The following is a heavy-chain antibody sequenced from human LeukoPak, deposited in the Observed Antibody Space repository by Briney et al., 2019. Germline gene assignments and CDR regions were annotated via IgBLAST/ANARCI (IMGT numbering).Heavy chain of an antibody. V-gene: IGHV4-61*02. J-gene: IGHJ4*02. CDR1: GGSISSGSYY. Sequence: SQTLSLTCTVSGGSISSGSYYWSWLRQPAGKGLEWIGRIYTSGTTNYNPSLKSRVTISVDTSKNQSSLKLSSVTAADTAVYYCARGYYDSSGYYYGVNLWGQGTLVTVSS. D-gene: IGHD3-22*01. CDR2: IYTSGTT. CDR3: ARGYYDSSGYYYGVNL.